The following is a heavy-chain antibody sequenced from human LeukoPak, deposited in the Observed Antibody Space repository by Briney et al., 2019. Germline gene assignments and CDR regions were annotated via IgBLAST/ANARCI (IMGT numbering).Heavy chain of an antibody. Sequence: QTLSLTCAISGDSVSSNSAAWNWIRQSPSRGLEWLGRTYYRSKWYNDYAVSVKSRITINLDTSKNQFSLQLNSVTPEDTAVYYCARGPGYCSSTSCYKSGSWFDPWGQGTLVTVSS. CDR1: GDSVSSNSAA. V-gene: IGHV6-1*01. D-gene: IGHD2-2*02. J-gene: IGHJ5*02. CDR3: ARGPGYCSSTSCYKSGSWFDP. CDR2: TYYRSKWYN.